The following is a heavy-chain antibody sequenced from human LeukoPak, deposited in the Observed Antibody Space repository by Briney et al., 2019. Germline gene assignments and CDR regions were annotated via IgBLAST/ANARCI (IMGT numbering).Heavy chain of an antibody. J-gene: IGHJ5*02. D-gene: IGHD1-1*01. CDR1: GGSISSYY. CDR2: IYTSGST. Sequence: SETLSLTCTVSGGSISSYYWSWIRQPAGKGLEWIGRIYTSGSTNYSPSLKSRVTMSVDTSKNQFSLKLSSVTAADTAVYYCARGGSTGTNLNWVDPWGQGTLVTVSS. V-gene: IGHV4-4*07. CDR3: ARGGSTGTNLNWVDP.